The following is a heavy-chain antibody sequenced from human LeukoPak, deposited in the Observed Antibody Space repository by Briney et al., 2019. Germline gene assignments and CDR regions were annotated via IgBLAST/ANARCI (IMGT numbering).Heavy chain of an antibody. J-gene: IGHJ4*02. D-gene: IGHD3-22*01. Sequence: GSLRLSCAASGFTFSSYGMSWIRQPPGKGLEWIGEINHSGSTNYNPSLKSRVTISVDTSKNQFSLKLSSVTAADTAVYYCARKPYYYDSSGYPRGVDYWGQGTLVTVSS. CDR1: GFTFSSYG. V-gene: IGHV4-34*01. CDR2: INHSGST. CDR3: ARKPYYYDSSGYPRGVDY.